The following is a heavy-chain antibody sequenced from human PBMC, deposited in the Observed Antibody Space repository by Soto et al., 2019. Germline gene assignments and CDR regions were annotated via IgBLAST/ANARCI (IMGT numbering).Heavy chain of an antibody. D-gene: IGHD2-15*01. J-gene: IGHJ4*02. V-gene: IGHV1-8*01. CDR2: MNPNSGKT. CDR1: GYAFTSYD. CDR3: ARDSPSRRVAPFDF. Sequence: QVQLVQSGAEVKKPGASVKVSCTASGYAFTSYDINWVRQTTGQGLEWMGWMNPNSGKTGYAQKFQDRVTMTRHTSINTAYMELGGLTSEDTAVYYCARDSPSRRVAPFDFWGQGTLVTVSS.